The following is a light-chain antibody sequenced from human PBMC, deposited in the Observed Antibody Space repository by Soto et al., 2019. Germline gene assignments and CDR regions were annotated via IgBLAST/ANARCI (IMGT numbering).Light chain of an antibody. V-gene: IGLV2-14*01. CDR1: SSDVGGYIS. Sequence: QSVLAQPASVSGSPGQSITISCTGTSSDVGGYISVSWYQHHPGKAPKLMIYEVSNRPSGVSDRFSGSKSGNTASLTISGLQAEDEADYYCSSYTTSTGLEYVFGTGTRSPS. CDR2: EVS. J-gene: IGLJ1*01. CDR3: SSYTTSTGLEYV.